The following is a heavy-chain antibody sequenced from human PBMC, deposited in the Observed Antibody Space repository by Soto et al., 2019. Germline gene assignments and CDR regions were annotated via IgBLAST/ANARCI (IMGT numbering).Heavy chain of an antibody. CDR2: IWYDGSNK. CDR1: GFTFSGHA. D-gene: IGHD6-19*01. Sequence: QVQLVESGGGVAQPGRSLRLSCTVSGFTFSGHAMHWVRQAQGKGLEWVTQIWYDGSNKYYAESVKGRFTISRDNSKNTLYLQMNSLRGEDTAVYYCARDGQGLAPYALDVWGQGTSVTVSS. J-gene: IGHJ6*02. CDR3: ARDGQGLAPYALDV. V-gene: IGHV3-33*01.